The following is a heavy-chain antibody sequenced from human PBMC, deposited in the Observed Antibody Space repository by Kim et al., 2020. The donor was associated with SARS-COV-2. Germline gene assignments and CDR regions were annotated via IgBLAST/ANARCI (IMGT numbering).Heavy chain of an antibody. D-gene: IGHD1-7*01. J-gene: IGHJ6*02. Sequence: GGSLRLSCAASGFTFSSYGMHWVRQAPGKGLEWVAVIWYGGSNKYYADSVKGRFTISRDNSKNTLYLQMNSLRAEDTAVYYCARDGNWNSLGYGMDVWGQGTTVTVSS. V-gene: IGHV3-33*01. CDR2: IWYGGSNK. CDR3: ARDGNWNSLGYGMDV. CDR1: GFTFSSYG.